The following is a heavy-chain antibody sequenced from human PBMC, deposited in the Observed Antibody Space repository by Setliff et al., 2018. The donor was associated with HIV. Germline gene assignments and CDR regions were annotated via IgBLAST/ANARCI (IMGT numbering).Heavy chain of an antibody. CDR2: IYYSGST. CDR3: ARGRRGYNLRLDY. J-gene: IGHJ4*02. D-gene: IGHD3-22*01. Sequence: PSETLSLTCTVSGGSISSYYWSWIRQPPGKGLEWIGYIYYSGSTNYNPSLKSRATISVDTSKNQFSLKLTSVTAADTAFYYCARGRRGYNLRLDYWGPGTLVTVSS. V-gene: IGHV4-59*12. CDR1: GGSISSYY.